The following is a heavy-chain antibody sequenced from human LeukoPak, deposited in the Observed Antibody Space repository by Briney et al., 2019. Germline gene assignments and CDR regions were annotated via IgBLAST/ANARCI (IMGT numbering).Heavy chain of an antibody. J-gene: IGHJ4*02. D-gene: IGHD3-22*01. CDR2: IYHSGST. CDR3: ARSSYYDTPFDY. V-gene: IGHV4-4*02. Sequence: SETLSLTCAVSGGSISSSNWWSWVRQPPGKGLEWIGEIYHSGSTNYNPSLKSRVTISVDTSKNQFSLRLNSVTAADTAVYYCARSSYYDTPFDYWGQGTLVTVSS. CDR1: GGSISSSNW.